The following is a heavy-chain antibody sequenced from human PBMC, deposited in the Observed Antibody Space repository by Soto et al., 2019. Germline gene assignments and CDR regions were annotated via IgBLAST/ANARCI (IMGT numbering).Heavy chain of an antibody. J-gene: IGHJ5*02. D-gene: IGHD4-17*01. CDR3: AKDPASDYGDYS. CDR2: ISGSGGSI. Sequence: VGSLRLSCAASGFTFSSYAMSWVRQAPGKGLEWVSGISGSGGSIYYADSVKGRFTISRDNSKNTLYLQMNSLRAEDTAVYYCAKDPASDYGDYSWSQGTLVTVSS. V-gene: IGHV3-23*01. CDR1: GFTFSSYA.